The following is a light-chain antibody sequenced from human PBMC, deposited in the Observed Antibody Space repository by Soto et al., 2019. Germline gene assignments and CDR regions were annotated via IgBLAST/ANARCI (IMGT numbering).Light chain of an antibody. V-gene: IGKV3-20*01. J-gene: IGKJ3*01. CDR3: QQYGSSPFT. Sequence: EIVLTQSPGTLSLSPGERATLSCRASQSVSSSYLAWYQQKPGQAPRLLITGASSRATGIPDRFSGSGSGTDFTLTITRLEPEDFAVYYCQQYGSSPFTFGPGTKVDIK. CDR1: QSVSSSY. CDR2: GAS.